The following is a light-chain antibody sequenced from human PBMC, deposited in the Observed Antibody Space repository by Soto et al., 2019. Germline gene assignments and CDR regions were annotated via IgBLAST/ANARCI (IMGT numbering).Light chain of an antibody. V-gene: IGLV1-47*02. Sequence: QSVLTQPPSASGTPGQKVFISCSGSSSNIGGTNYAHWYQQLPGAAPKLLMHSNNLRPSGVPERISGSKFGTAASLAISGVRSEDEAVYYCASWDDRLGAVIFGGGTKLTVL. J-gene: IGLJ2*01. CDR3: ASWDDRLGAVI. CDR1: SSNIGGTNY. CDR2: SNN.